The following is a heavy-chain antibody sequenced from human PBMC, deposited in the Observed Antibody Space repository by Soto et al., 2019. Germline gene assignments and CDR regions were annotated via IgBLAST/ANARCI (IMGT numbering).Heavy chain of an antibody. D-gene: IGHD3-10*01. CDR2: IKEDGSEN. CDR3: AISRGSILPKPPDY. V-gene: IGHV3-7*03. Sequence: SISCVGSGFTFRDDWMAWVRQAPGKGLEWVANIKEDGSENYYGESVKGRCTISRDNAKNSLFLQMSSLRAEDTAVYYCAISRGSILPKPPDYSGPGLLVTV. J-gene: IGHJ4*02. CDR1: GFTFRDDW.